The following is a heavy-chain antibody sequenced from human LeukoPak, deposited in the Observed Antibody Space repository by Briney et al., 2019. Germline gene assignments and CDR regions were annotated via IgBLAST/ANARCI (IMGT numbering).Heavy chain of an antibody. J-gene: IGHJ4*02. CDR2: INQSGST. D-gene: IGHD2-2*01. CDR3: ARGLPGSIVVVPAAPGKAFDY. CDR1: GGSISSYY. Sequence: SETLSLTCTVSGGSISSYYWSWIRQPPGKGLEWIGEINQSGSTNYNPSLKSRVTISVDTSKNQFSLKLSSVTAADTAVYYCARGLPGSIVVVPAAPGKAFDYWGQGTLVTVSS. V-gene: IGHV4-34*01.